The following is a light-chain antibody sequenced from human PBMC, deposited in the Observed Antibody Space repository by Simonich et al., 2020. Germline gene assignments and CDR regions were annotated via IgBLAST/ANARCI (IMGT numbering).Light chain of an antibody. CDR1: QSISSY. V-gene: IGKV1-39*01. J-gene: IGKJ4*01. CDR2: AAS. CDR3: QQSYSTPLT. Sequence: DIQMTQSPSSMSASVGDRVTITCRANQSISSYLNWYQQKPGKAPKLLIYAASSLQSGVPSRFSGSGSGTDFTITISSLQPEDFVTYYCQQSYSTPLTFGGGTKVEIK.